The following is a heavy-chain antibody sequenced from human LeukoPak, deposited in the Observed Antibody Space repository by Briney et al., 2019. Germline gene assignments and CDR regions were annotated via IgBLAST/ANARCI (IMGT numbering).Heavy chain of an antibody. V-gene: IGHV4-39*01. CDR2: IYYSGST. Sequence: SETLSLTCTVSGGSLSSSSYYWGWLRQPPGKGLEWFGSIYYSGSTYYNPSLKSRVTISVDTSKNQFSLKLSSVTAADTAVYYCASNYYGSGSYYPYYFDYWGQGTLVTVSS. CDR1: GGSLSSSSYY. J-gene: IGHJ4*02. CDR3: ASNYYGSGSYYPYYFDY. D-gene: IGHD3-10*01.